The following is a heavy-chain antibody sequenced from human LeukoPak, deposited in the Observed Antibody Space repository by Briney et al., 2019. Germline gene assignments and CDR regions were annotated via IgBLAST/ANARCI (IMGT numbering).Heavy chain of an antibody. Sequence: SVKVSCKASGYTFTSYYIHWVRQAPGQGLEWMGRIIPIFGTANYAQKFQGRVTITTDESTSTAYMELSSLRSEDTAVYYCARGSMITFGGVIVHGAFDIWGQGTMVTVSS. CDR2: IIPIFGTA. CDR3: ARGSMITFGGVIVHGAFDI. D-gene: IGHD3-16*02. CDR1: GYTFTSYY. V-gene: IGHV1-69*05. J-gene: IGHJ3*02.